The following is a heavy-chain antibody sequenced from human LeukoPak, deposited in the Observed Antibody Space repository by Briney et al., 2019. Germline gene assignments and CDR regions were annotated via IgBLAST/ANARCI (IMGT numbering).Heavy chain of an antibody. J-gene: IGHJ5*02. CDR1: GGSISSYY. Sequence: SETLSLTCTVSGGSISSYYWSWIRQPAGKGLEWIGRIYTSGGTNYNPSLKSRVTMSVDTSKNQFSLKLSSVTAADTAACYCARFVGGSSWYLPDWFDPWGQGTLVTVSS. D-gene: IGHD6-13*01. CDR3: ARFVGGSSWYLPDWFDP. CDR2: IYTSGGT. V-gene: IGHV4-4*07.